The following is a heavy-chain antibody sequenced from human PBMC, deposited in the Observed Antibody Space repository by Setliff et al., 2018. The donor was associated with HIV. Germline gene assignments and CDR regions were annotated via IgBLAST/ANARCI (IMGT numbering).Heavy chain of an antibody. CDR2: IKQDGSEK. Sequence: LRLSCAASGFTFTSFWMSWVRQAPGKGLEWVANIKQDGSEKYYVDSVKGRFTISRDNAKNSLYLQMNTLRAEDTAVYYCARNTDVDSVYRPFHIWGQGTMVTVS. D-gene: IGHD1-26*01. CDR3: ARNTDVDSVYRPFHI. V-gene: IGHV3-7*03. J-gene: IGHJ3*02. CDR1: GFTFTSFW.